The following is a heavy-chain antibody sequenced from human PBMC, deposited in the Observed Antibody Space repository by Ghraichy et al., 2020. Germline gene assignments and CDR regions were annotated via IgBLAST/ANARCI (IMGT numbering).Heavy chain of an antibody. V-gene: IGHV3-23*01. D-gene: IGHD2-2*01. CDR2: ISSSGENT. CDR1: GFTFSASA. J-gene: IGHJ5*02. Sequence: GESLNISCAASGFTFSASAMNWVRQAPGKGLEWVSSISSSGENTYSADTVRGRFSISRDNSKNTLYLQMDRLRAEDTAVYYCAKDQSSPWGQGTLVTVSS. CDR3: AKDQSSP.